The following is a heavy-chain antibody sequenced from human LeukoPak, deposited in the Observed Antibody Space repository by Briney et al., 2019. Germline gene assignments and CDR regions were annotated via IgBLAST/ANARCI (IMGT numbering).Heavy chain of an antibody. V-gene: IGHV4-34*01. CDR1: GGSFSGYY. Sequence: SETLSLTCAVYGGSFSGYYWSWIRQPPGKGLEWIGEINHSGSTNYNPSLKGRVTISVDTSKNQFSLKLSSVTAADTAVYYCARGLYDYVWGSYRPFDYWGQGTLVTVSS. CDR2: INHSGST. D-gene: IGHD3-16*02. J-gene: IGHJ4*02. CDR3: ARGLYDYVWGSYRPFDY.